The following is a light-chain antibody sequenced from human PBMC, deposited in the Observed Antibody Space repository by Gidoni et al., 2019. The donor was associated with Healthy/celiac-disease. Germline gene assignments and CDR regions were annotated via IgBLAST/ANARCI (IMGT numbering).Light chain of an antibody. J-gene: IGLJ1*01. CDR1: SSDVGSYNL. V-gene: IGLV2-23*02. Sequence: QSALTQPASVSGSPGQSSTISCTGTSSDVGSYNLVSWYQQHPGQAPKLMIYEVSKRPSGVSNRFSGSKSGNTASLTISGLQAEDEADYYCCSYAGSSTYVFGTGTKVTVL. CDR2: EVS. CDR3: CSYAGSSTYV.